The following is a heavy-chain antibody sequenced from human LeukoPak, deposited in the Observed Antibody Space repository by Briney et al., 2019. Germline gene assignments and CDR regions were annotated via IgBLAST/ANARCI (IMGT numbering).Heavy chain of an antibody. CDR3: ARYPLSYSSNWHYYFDY. D-gene: IGHD6-13*01. Sequence: ASVKVSCKASGYTFTSYGVSWVRQAPGQGLERMGWISGSNGDTNYAQKLQGRVTMTTDTSTSTAYMELRSLRSDDTAVYYCARYPLSYSSNWHYYFDYWGQGTLLTVSS. CDR2: ISGSNGDT. CDR1: GYTFTSYG. V-gene: IGHV1-18*01. J-gene: IGHJ4*02.